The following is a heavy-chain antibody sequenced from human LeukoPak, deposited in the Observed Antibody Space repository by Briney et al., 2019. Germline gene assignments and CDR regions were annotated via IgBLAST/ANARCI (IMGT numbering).Heavy chain of an antibody. CDR2: VYYSGGT. D-gene: IGHD3-3*01. J-gene: IGHJ3*02. CDR1: NGSVNSNSDY. V-gene: IGHV4-61*01. Sequence: PSETLSLTCSIYNGSVNSNSDYWGWIRQPPGKGLEWIGYVYYSGGTNYNPSLKSRVTISVDTSKNQFSLKLSSVTAADTAVYYCARAPAVGVTIFGVVIPDASDIWGQGTMVTVFS. CDR3: ARAPAVGVTIFGVVIPDASDI.